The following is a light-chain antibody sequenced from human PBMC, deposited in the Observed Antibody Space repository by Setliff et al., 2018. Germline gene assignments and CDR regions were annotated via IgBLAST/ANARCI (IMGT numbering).Light chain of an antibody. Sequence: QSALAQPPSASGSPGQSVTISCTGTSGDIDPYNYVSWYQQHPGKAPKLLIYEVSKRPSGVPDRFSGSKSGNTAFLTVSGLQAEDEAEYFCGSYEGSNNYVVGSGTKV. CDR3: GSYEGSNNYV. CDR1: SGDIDPYNY. CDR2: EVS. J-gene: IGLJ1*01. V-gene: IGLV2-8*01.